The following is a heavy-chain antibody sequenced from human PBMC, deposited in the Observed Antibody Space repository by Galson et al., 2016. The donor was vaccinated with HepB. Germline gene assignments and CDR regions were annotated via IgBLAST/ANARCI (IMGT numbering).Heavy chain of an antibody. CDR2: IWFDGSHK. D-gene: IGHD4-17*01. J-gene: IGHJ4*02. CDR3: ARDGLYGDYFHFDH. V-gene: IGHV3-33*01. Sequence: LRLSCAASAFTFSNYGMHWVRQAPGKGLEWVAVIWFDGSHKYYGDSVKGRFTISRDNPRNTMYLQMNSLRAEDTAMYYCARDGLYGDYFHFDHWGQGTLVTVSS. CDR1: AFTFSNYG.